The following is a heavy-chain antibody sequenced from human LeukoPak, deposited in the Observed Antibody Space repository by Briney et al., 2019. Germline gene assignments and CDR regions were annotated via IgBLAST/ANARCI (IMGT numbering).Heavy chain of an antibody. CDR2: IRYDGTDT. Sequence: PGGSLRLSCAASGFAFSNYGIHWVRQAPGKGLEWVAFIRYDGTDTYYADSVKGRFTISRDSSRKTVYLQVNSLRDDDTAVYYCAKSSYRGGSSWTEFDYWGQGTLVTVSS. V-gene: IGHV3-30*02. CDR1: GFAFSNYG. CDR3: AKSSYRGGSSWTEFDY. J-gene: IGHJ4*02. D-gene: IGHD2-2*01.